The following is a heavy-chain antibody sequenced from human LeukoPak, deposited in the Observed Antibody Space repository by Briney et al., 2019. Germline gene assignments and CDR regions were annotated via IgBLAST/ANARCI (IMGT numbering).Heavy chain of an antibody. D-gene: IGHD3-22*01. J-gene: IGHJ4*02. CDR3: ARDDHYDTSARY. CDR1: GYTFTSRG. Sequence: ASVKVSCKTSGYTFTSRGINWVRQAPGQGPEWMGWVSPHNGNTNYAQKFQARFTMTTDTSTTTAYMELRSLRSDDTAVYYCARDDHYDTSARYWGQGTLVTVSS. V-gene: IGHV1-18*01. CDR2: VSPHNGNT.